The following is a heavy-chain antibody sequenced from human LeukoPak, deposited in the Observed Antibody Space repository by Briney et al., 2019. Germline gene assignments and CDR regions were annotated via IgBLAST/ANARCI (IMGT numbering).Heavy chain of an antibody. J-gene: IGHJ4*02. Sequence: SVKVSCKASGGTFSSYAISWVRQAPGQGLEWMGRIIPIFSTANYAQKFQGRVTITTDESTSTAYMELSSLRSEDTAVYYCARAYRGYSYGYPDYWGQGTLVTVSS. V-gene: IGHV1-69*05. D-gene: IGHD5-18*01. CDR3: ARAYRGYSYGYPDY. CDR1: GGTFSSYA. CDR2: IIPIFSTA.